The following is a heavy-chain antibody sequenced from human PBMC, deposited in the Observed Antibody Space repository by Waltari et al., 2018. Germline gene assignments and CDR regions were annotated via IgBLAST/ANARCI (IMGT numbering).Heavy chain of an antibody. Sequence: QLQLQESGPGLVKPSETLSLTCNVSGASISSSGYYWGWLRPPPGKGLEWLGSVLYSGITCWHPSLMSRVTLTADTSKNQFSLRLTSVTAADTAVYYCARHPYSNTFRYSFDSWGQGTLVTVSS. J-gene: IGHJ4*02. CDR1: GASISSSGYY. CDR2: VLYSGIT. D-gene: IGHD5-12*01. CDR3: ARHPYSNTFRYSFDS. V-gene: IGHV4-39*01.